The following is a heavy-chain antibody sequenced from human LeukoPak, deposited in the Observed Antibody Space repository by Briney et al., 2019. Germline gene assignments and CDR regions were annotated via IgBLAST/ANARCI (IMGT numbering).Heavy chain of an antibody. CDR1: GFTLTSYG. V-gene: IGHV3-30-3*01. J-gene: IGHJ4*02. Sequence: GGSLRLSCAVSGFTLTSYGIHWVRQAPGKGLEWVAVVSHDGGTVHYADSVKGRFTISRDTSKNTLYLQMNNMGPEDTAVYYCARGLTQIPRLATGLGHWGQGTLVTVSS. CDR3: ARGLTQIPRLATGLGH. D-gene: IGHD2-21*02. CDR2: VSHDGGTV.